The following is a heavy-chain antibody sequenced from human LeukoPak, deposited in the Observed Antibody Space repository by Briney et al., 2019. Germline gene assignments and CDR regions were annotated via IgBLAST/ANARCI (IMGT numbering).Heavy chain of an antibody. Sequence: GGSLRLSCAASGFTFSSYSMNWVRQAPGKGLEWVSSISSSSSYIYYADSVKGRFTISRDNAKNSLYLQMNSLRAEDTAVYYCARGQSAIVWTHAFDIWGQGTMVTVSS. CDR3: ARGQSAIVWTHAFDI. CDR2: ISSSSSYI. J-gene: IGHJ3*02. V-gene: IGHV3-21*01. CDR1: GFTFSSYS. D-gene: IGHD2-21*01.